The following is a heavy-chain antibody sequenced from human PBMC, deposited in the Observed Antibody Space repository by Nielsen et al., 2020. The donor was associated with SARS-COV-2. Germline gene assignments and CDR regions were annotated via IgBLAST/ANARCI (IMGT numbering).Heavy chain of an antibody. J-gene: IGHJ6*02. V-gene: IGHV3-74*01. D-gene: IGHD3-9*01. Sequence: GESLKISCAASGFTFSSYWMHWVRQAPGKGLVWVSRINSDGSSTSYADSVKGRFTISRDNSKNTLYLQMNSLRAEDTAVYYCAKVERAALLRYFDWSPPLGGMDVWGQGTTVTVSS. CDR3: AKVERAALLRYFDWSPPLGGMDV. CDR1: GFTFSSYW. CDR2: INSDGSST.